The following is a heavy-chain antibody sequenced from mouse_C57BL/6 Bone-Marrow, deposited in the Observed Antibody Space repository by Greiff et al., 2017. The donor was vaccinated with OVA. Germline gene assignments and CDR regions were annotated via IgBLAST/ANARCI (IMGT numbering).Heavy chain of an antibody. Sequence: QVHVKQPGAELVKPGASVKLSCKASGYTFTSYWMHWVKQRPGRGLEWIGRIDPNSGGTKYNEKFKSKATLTVDKPSSTAYMQLSSLTSEDSAVYYCAREGYGSTWFAYWGQGTLVTVSA. J-gene: IGHJ3*01. V-gene: IGHV1-72*01. CDR3: AREGYGSTWFAY. CDR1: GYTFTSYW. D-gene: IGHD1-1*01. CDR2: IDPNSGGT.